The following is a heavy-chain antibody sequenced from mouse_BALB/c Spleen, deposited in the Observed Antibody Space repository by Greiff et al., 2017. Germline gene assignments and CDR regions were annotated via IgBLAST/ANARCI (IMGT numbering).Heavy chain of an antibody. J-gene: IGHJ4*01. CDR2: INPSNGRT. CDR3: AREGGSSGDTSMDY. V-gene: IGHV1S81*02. D-gene: IGHD3-1*01. CDR1: GYTFTSYW. Sequence: VQLQQPGAELVKPGASVKLSCKASGYTFTSYWMHWVKQRPGQGLEWIGEINPSNGRTNYNEKFKSKATLTVDKSSSTAYMQLSSLTSEDSAVYYCAREGGSSGDTSMDYWGQGTSVTVSS.